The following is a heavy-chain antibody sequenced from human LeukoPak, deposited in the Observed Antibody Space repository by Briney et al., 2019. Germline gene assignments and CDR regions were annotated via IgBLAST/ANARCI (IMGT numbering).Heavy chain of an antibody. CDR2: MNPNSGNT. J-gene: IGHJ3*02. CDR1: GYTFTSYD. Sequence: GASVKVSCKASGYTFTSYDINWVRQATGQGLEWMGWMNPNSGNTGYAQKLQGRVTMTTDTSTSTAYMELRSLRSDDTAVYYCARDWEGTRTYYYDSSGYYVDAFDIWGQGTMVTVSS. V-gene: IGHV1-8*01. D-gene: IGHD3-22*01. CDR3: ARDWEGTRTYYYDSSGYYVDAFDI.